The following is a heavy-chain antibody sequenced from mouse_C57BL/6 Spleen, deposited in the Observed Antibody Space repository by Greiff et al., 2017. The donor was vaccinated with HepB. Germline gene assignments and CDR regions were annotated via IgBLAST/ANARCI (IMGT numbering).Heavy chain of an antibody. J-gene: IGHJ1*03. CDR1: GFTFSSYA. CDR3: ARELGSRGWYFDV. D-gene: IGHD1-1*01. V-gene: IGHV5-4*01. Sequence: EVKVEESGGGLVKPGGSLKLSCAASGFTFSSYAMSWVRQTPEKRLEWVATISDGGSYTYYPDNVKGRFTISRDNAKNNLYLQMSHLKSEDTAMYYCARELGSRGWYFDVWGTGTTVTVSS. CDR2: ISDGGSYT.